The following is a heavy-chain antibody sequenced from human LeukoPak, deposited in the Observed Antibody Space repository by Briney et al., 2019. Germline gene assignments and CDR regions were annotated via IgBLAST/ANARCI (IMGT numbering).Heavy chain of an antibody. J-gene: IGHJ4*02. CDR2: IYRSGST. Sequence: GSLRLSCAASGFSVSSNYMSWIRQSPGKGLEWIGSIYRSGSTYYNPSLKSRVTISIDTSKNQFSLKLNSVTAADTAVYYCAKVWGSYRYAPNHFDYWGQGTLVTVSS. CDR3: AKVWGSYRYAPNHFDY. D-gene: IGHD3-16*02. V-gene: IGHV4-38-2*01. CDR1: GFSVSSNY.